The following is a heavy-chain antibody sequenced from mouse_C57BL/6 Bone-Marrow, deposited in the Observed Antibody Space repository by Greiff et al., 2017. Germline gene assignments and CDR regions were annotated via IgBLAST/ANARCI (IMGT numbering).Heavy chain of an antibody. CDR2: IYPTSGRT. CDR3: GRSGPLGRGFDH. Sequence: QVQLQQPGAELVKPGASVKMSCKASGYTFTSYWITWVKQRPGQGLEWIGDIYPTSGRTNYNEKFKSKAILTVDTSSNTAYMQLSSLTSEDSAVFYWGRSGPLGRGFDHRGQGTHLTGSS. V-gene: IGHV1-55*01. J-gene: IGHJ2*01. D-gene: IGHD3-1*01. CDR1: GYTFTSYW.